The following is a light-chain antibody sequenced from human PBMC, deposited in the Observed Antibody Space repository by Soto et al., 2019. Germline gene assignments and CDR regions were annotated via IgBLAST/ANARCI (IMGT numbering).Light chain of an antibody. J-gene: IGKJ1*01. V-gene: IGKV3-15*01. CDR3: QQYNDWPPRWT. CDR2: RAS. CDR1: QSVTVN. Sequence: EIVMTQSPATLSLSPGERATLSCRASQSVTVNLAWYQQKPGQAPRLLIYRASTRATGIPVRFSGGGSGTEFTLTISSLQSEDFAVYICQQYNDWPPRWTFGQGTKVEIK.